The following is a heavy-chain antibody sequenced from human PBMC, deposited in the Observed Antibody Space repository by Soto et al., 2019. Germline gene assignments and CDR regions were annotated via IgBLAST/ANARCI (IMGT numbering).Heavy chain of an antibody. Sequence: QLRLQESGPGLVEPSQTLSLICSVSDDSMRSGGYYWTWIRQLPGKGLQWIGFIHYSGATLYSPSLKSRVSISMQMSMNQFSLMLGSVTAADTAIYYCLIGKDKDDISFWHHWGQGTPVTVST. CDR2: IHYSGAT. V-gene: IGHV4-31*04. J-gene: IGHJ5*02. CDR3: LIGKDKDDISFWHH. CDR1: DDSMRSGGYY. D-gene: IGHD3-9*01.